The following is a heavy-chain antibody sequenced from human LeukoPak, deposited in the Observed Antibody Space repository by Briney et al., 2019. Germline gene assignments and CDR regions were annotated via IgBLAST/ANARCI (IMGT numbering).Heavy chain of an antibody. Sequence: PSETLSLTCAVYGGSFSGYYWSWIRQPPGKGLEWIGEINHSGSTNYNPSLKSRVTISVDTSKNQFSLKLSSVTAADTAVYYCARGYVVPASTLNWFDPWGQGTLVTVSS. CDR3: ARGYVVPASTLNWFDP. CDR2: INHSGST. V-gene: IGHV4-34*01. D-gene: IGHD2-2*01. J-gene: IGHJ5*02. CDR1: GGSFSGYY.